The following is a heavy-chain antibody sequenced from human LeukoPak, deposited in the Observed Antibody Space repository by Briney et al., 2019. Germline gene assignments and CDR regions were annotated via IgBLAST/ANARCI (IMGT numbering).Heavy chain of an antibody. V-gene: IGHV1-8*01. CDR3: ARGPRRTMVRDSADYYYYGMDV. J-gene: IGHJ6*02. CDR2: MNPNSGNT. D-gene: IGHD3-10*01. CDR1: GYTFTSYD. Sequence: ASVKVSCKASGYTFTSYDINWVRQATGQGLEWMGWMNPNSGNTGYAQKFQGRVTMTRNTSISTAYMELSSLRSEDTAVYYCARGPRRTMVRDSADYYYYGMDVWGQGTTVTVSS.